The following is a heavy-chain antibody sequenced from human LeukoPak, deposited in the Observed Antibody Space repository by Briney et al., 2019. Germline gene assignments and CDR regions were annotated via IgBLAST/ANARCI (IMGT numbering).Heavy chain of an antibody. CDR2: IYPRDSDT. CDR3: ARRQYSGYDFDF. J-gene: IGHJ4*02. D-gene: IGHD5-12*01. V-gene: IGHV5-51*01. Sequence: RGESLKISCKGSGYIFTNYWIGWVRQMPGKGLEWMGIIYPRDSDTRYSPSFQGQVTVSADKSISTAYLQWSSLEASDTAIYYCARRQYSGYDFDFWGQGTLVTVSS. CDR1: GYIFTNYW.